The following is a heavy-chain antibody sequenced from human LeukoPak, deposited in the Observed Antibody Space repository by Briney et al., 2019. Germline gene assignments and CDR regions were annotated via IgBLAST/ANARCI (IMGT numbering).Heavy chain of an antibody. CDR1: GFTFSAYA. Sequence: GGFLRLSCAASGFTFSAYAMHWVRQAPGKGLEWVAFISYDGDEIFNADSVKGRFTISRDNSKNTLYLQMNRLRPDDTAVYYCARQTNDRRDFDNWGQGTLVTVSS. V-gene: IGHV3-30-3*01. J-gene: IGHJ4*02. CDR3: ARQTNDRRDFDN. D-gene: IGHD2-8*01. CDR2: ISYDGDEI.